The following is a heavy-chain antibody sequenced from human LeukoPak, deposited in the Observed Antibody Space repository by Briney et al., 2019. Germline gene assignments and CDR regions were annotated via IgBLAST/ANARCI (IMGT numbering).Heavy chain of an antibody. CDR2: ISAYNGHT. V-gene: IGHV1-18*01. CDR3: ARDGAARPRYYYYMDV. D-gene: IGHD6-6*01. J-gene: IGHJ6*03. Sequence: ASVKVSCKASGYTFSSYGFSWVRQAPGQGLEWVGRISAYNGHTSYAQKLQGRVTMTTDTSTNTVYMELRSLRSDDTAVYYCARDGAARPRYYYYMDVWGKGTTVTVSS. CDR1: GYTFSSYG.